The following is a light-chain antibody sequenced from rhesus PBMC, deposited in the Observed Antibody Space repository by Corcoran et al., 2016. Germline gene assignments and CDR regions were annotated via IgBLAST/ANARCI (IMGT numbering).Light chain of an antibody. CDR2: AAS. V-gene: IGKV1-25*01. CDR1: QGITSY. Sequence: DIQMTQSPSSLSASVGDRVTITCRASQGITSYLAGYPQNPGKAPKLLIYAASTWQSGVPSRFSGSGSGTDVTLTISTLQPEDVATYYCQQHNSYPLTFGGGTKVELK. CDR3: QQHNSYPLT. J-gene: IGKJ4*01.